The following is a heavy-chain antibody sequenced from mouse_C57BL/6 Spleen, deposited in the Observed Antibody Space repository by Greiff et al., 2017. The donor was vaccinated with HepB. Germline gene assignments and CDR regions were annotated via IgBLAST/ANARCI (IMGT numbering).Heavy chain of an antibody. J-gene: IGHJ4*01. V-gene: IGHV1-82*01. D-gene: IGHD1-1*02. CDR1: GYAFSSSW. Sequence: VQLQQSGPELVKPGASVKISCKASGYAFSSSWMNWVKQRPGKGLEWIGRIYPGDGDTNYNGKFKGKATLTADKSSSTAYMQLSSLTSEDSAVYFCARGGYGLRRNYAMDYWGQGTSVTVSS. CDR2: IYPGDGDT. CDR3: ARGGYGLRRNYAMDY.